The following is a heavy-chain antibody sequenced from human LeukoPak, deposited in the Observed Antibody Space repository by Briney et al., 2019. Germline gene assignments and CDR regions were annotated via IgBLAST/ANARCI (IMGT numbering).Heavy chain of an antibody. Sequence: ASVKVSCKASGYTFTGYYMHWVRQAPGQGLEWMGWINPNSGGTNYAQKFQGRVTMTRDTSISTAYMELSRLRSEDTAVYYCARDLYGGKTPFDYWGQGTLVTVSS. CDR1: GYTFTGYY. CDR3: ARDLYGGKTPFDY. CDR2: INPNSGGT. J-gene: IGHJ4*02. V-gene: IGHV1-2*02. D-gene: IGHD4-23*01.